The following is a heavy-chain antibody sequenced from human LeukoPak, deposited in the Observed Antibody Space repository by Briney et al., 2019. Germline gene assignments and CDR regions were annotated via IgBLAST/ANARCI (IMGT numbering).Heavy chain of an antibody. V-gene: IGHV3-66*01. CDR1: GFNVSSNY. CDR2: IYSDGST. D-gene: IGHD3-22*01. J-gene: IGHJ3*02. Sequence: PGGSLRLSCAASGFNVSSNYMSWVRQAPGKGLEWVSLIYSDGSTYYADSVKGRFTISRDNSKNTLYLQMNSLRAEDTAVYYCARDDLVITGRAFDIWGQGTMVTVSS. CDR3: ARDDLVITGRAFDI.